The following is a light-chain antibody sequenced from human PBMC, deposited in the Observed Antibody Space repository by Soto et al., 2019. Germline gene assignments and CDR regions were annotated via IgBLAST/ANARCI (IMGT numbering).Light chain of an antibody. CDR3: QQYYSTPYT. CDR1: QSVLYSSNNKNY. CDR2: WAS. J-gene: IGKJ2*01. Sequence: DIVMTQSPDSLDVSLGERATINCKSSQSVLYSSNNKNYLAWYQQKPGQPPKLLICWASTRESGVPDRFSGSGSGTDYTLTISSLQAEDVAVYYCQQYYSTPYTFGQGTKLEIK. V-gene: IGKV4-1*01.